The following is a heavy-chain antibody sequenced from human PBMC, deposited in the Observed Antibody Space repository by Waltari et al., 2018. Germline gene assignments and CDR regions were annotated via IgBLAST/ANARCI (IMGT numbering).Heavy chain of an antibody. V-gene: IGHV3-30-3*01. CDR3: ARYSDY. Sequence: QVQLVESGGGVVQPGRSLSLSCAASGFTFSSYAMHWVRQAPGKGLEWVAVISYDGSNKYYADSVKGRFTISRDNAKNTLYLQMNSLRAEDTAVYYCARYSDYWGQGTLVTVSS. CDR2: ISYDGSNK. CDR1: GFTFSSYA. J-gene: IGHJ4*02. D-gene: IGHD2-15*01.